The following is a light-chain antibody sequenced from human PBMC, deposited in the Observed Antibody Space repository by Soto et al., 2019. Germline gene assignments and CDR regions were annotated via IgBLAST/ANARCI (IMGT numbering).Light chain of an antibody. CDR2: DVT. V-gene: IGLV2-14*01. CDR1: SNDVGGYNY. CDR3: SSYRRGSTYV. J-gene: IGLJ1*01. Sequence: QSALTQPGSVSGAPRQSITVSCPGTSNDVGGYNYVSWYQQYPGKVPRLMIYDVTNRPSGVSNRFSGSKSGNTASLTISGLQAEDEADYYCSSYRRGSTYVFGTGTKVTVL.